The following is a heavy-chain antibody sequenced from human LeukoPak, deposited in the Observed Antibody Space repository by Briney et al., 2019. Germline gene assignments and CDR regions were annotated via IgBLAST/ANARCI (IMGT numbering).Heavy chain of an antibody. CDR2: IWYDGSNK. J-gene: IGHJ4*02. Sequence: GGSLRLSCAASGFTFSSYGMHWVRQAPGKGLEWVAVIWYDGSNKYYADSVKGRFTISRDNSKNTLYLQMNSLRAEDTAVYYCARDPEWELLYFDYWGQGNLVTVSS. D-gene: IGHD1-26*01. CDR1: GFTFSSYG. CDR3: ARDPEWELLYFDY. V-gene: IGHV3-33*01.